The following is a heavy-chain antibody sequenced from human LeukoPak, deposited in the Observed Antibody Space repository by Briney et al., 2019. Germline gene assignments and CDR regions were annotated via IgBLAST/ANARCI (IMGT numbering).Heavy chain of an antibody. V-gene: IGHV4-59*08. D-gene: IGHD4-17*01. Sequence: PSETLSLTCTVSGGPISSYQWSWIRQPPGKGLGWIGYVYYTGSTNYNPSLKSRVTISLDTSKNQFSLKLSSVTAADTAVYYCARRTTVTHNWFDPWGQGTLVTVSS. CDR3: ARRTTVTHNWFDP. CDR2: VYYTGST. J-gene: IGHJ5*02. CDR1: GGPISSYQ.